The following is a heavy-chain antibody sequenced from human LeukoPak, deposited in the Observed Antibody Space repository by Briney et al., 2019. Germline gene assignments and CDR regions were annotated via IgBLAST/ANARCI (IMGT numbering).Heavy chain of an antibody. V-gene: IGHV3-7*01. CDR1: GFTFRTYW. J-gene: IGHJ4*02. D-gene: IGHD4-17*01. CDR2: INEDGSER. Sequence: GGSLRLSCAASGFTFRTYWMSWVRQAPGKGLEWVANINEDGSERDYVDSVKGRFTISRDNARNSLYVQMNSLRAEDTAVYYCARTSGDPHPYWGQGTLLTVSS. CDR3: ARTSGDPHPY.